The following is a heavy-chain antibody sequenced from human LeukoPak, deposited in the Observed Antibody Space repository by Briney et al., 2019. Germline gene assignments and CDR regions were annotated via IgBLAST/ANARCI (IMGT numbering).Heavy chain of an antibody. CDR2: MNPNSGNT. CDR1: GYTFTSYD. V-gene: IGHV1-8*01. J-gene: IGHJ4*02. D-gene: IGHD2-15*01. CDR3: ARARSYCSGGSCYFYSDY. Sequence: ASVKVSCKASGYTFTSYDINWVRQATGQGLEWMGWMNPNSGNTGYAQKFQGRVTMTRNTSISTAYMELSSLRSEDTAVYYCARARSYCSGGSCYFYSDYWGQGTLVTVSS.